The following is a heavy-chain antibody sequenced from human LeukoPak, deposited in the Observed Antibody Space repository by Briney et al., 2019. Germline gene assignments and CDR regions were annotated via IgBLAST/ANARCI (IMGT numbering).Heavy chain of an antibody. J-gene: IGHJ4*02. CDR2: ISGGGDAT. CDR3: AKDKGVFYFDY. V-gene: IGHV3-23*01. D-gene: IGHD2-8*01. CDR1: GFTFSNYA. Sequence: TGGSLRLSCVASGFTFSNYAMTWVRQAPGKGLEWVSGISGGGDATYYADSVKGRFTISRDNSKNTVYLQMNSLRDEDTAIYYCAKDKGVFYFDYWGQGTLITVSS.